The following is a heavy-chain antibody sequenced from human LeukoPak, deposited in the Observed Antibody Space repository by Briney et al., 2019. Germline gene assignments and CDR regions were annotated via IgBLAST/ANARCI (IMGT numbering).Heavy chain of an antibody. D-gene: IGHD4-17*01. CDR1: GFSFSSYG. Sequence: GGSLRLSCAGSGFSFSSYGMHWVRQAPGKGLEWMAFIRSDGSNKYYADSVKGRFTISRDNSKNTLYLQMNSLRPEDTALYYCAKGPSTTVITDWGQGTLVTVSS. V-gene: IGHV3-30*02. J-gene: IGHJ4*02. CDR2: IRSDGSNK. CDR3: AKGPSTTVITD.